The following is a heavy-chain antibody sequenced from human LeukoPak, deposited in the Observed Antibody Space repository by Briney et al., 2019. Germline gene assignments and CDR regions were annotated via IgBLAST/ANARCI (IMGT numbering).Heavy chain of an antibody. D-gene: IGHD2-2*01. CDR3: ARDRGSGIVVVPAANYFDY. CDR2: ISYDGSNK. J-gene: IGHJ4*02. V-gene: IGHV3-30-3*01. CDR1: GFTFSSYA. Sequence: GRSLRLSCAASGFTFSSYAMHWVRQAPGRGLEWVAVISYDGSNKYYAGSVKGRFTISRDNSKNTLYLQMNGLRAEDTAVYYCARDRGSGIVVVPAANYFDYWGQGTLVTVSS.